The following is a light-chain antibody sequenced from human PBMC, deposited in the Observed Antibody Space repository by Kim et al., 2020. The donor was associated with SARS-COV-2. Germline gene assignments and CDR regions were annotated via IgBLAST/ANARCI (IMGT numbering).Light chain of an antibody. V-gene: IGLV3-19*01. CDR3: NSRDSSGNRV. Sequence: SSELTQDPAVSVALGQTVRITCQGDSLRSYYASWYQQKPGQAPVLVIYGKNNRPSGIPDRFSGSSSGNTASLTITGAQAEDEAGYYCNSRDSSGNRVFGT. CDR1: SLRSYY. J-gene: IGLJ1*01. CDR2: GKN.